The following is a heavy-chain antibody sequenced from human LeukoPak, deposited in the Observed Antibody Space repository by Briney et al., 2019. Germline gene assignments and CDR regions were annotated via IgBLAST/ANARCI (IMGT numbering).Heavy chain of an antibody. CDR1: GFTFSTFA. D-gene: IGHD2-2*01. J-gene: IGHJ5*02. CDR2: IFPSGGEI. Sequence: PGGSLRLSCAASGFTFSTFAMIWVRQPPGKGLEWVSSIFPSGGEIHYADSVKGRFTISRDNAKNSLYLQMNSLRAEDTAVYYCARDEQYCSSTSCFNWFDPWGQGTLVTVSS. CDR3: ARDEQYCSSTSCFNWFDP. V-gene: IGHV3-21*01.